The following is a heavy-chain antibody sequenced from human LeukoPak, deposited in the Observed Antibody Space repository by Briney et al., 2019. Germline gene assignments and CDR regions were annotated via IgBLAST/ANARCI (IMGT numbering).Heavy chain of an antibody. D-gene: IGHD3-9*01. CDR1: GFTFSSYW. J-gene: IGHJ4*02. CDR3: ARDGYDILTGYYEGVEYYFDY. V-gene: IGHV3-7*01. CDR2: IKQDGSEK. Sequence: GGFLRLSCAASGFTFSSYWMSWVRQAPGKGLEWVANIKQDGSEKYYVDSVKGRFTISRDNAKNSLYLQMNSLRAEDTAVYYCARDGYDILTGYYEGVEYYFDYWGQGTLVTVSS.